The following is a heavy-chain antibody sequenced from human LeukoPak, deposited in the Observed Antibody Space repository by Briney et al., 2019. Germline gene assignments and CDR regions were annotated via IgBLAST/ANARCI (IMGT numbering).Heavy chain of an antibody. D-gene: IGHD5-18*01. Sequence: SETLSLTCTISGGPITSYYWAWIRQPPGKGLEWVGFIYYTGTTNYNPSLKSRLTISLDTSKNQFSLDLNSVTAADTAVYYYATGRYNYGNEFWGQGTLVTVSS. V-gene: IGHV4-59*08. J-gene: IGHJ4*02. CDR2: IYYTGTT. CDR1: GGPITSYY. CDR3: ATGRYNYGNEF.